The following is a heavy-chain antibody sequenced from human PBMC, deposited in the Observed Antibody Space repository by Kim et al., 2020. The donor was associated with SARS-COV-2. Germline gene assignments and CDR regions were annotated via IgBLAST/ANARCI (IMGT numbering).Heavy chain of an antibody. CDR1: GFTFSSYG. J-gene: IGHJ6*02. V-gene: IGHV3-33*01. D-gene: IGHD4-17*01. CDR2: IWYDGSNK. Sequence: GGSLRLSCAASGFTFSSYGMHWVRQAPGKGLEWVAVIWYDGSNKYYADSVKGRFTISRDNSKNTLYLQMNSLRAEDTAVYYCAVDYGDYFDYYYGMDVWGQGTTVTVSS. CDR3: AVDYGDYFDYYYGMDV.